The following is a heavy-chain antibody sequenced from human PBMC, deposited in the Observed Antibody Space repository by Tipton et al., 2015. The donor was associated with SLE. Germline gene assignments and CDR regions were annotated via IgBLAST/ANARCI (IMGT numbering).Heavy chain of an antibody. CDR3: ARGTSGWGTGGYFDL. V-gene: IGHV4-39*07. D-gene: IGHD3-16*01. CDR2: IYYSGST. Sequence: TLSLTCTVSGGSISSSSYYWGWIRQPPGKGLEWIGSIYYSGSTYYNPSLKSRVTISVDTSKNQFSLKLSSVTAADTAVYYCARGTSGWGTGGYFDLWGRGTLVTVSS. J-gene: IGHJ2*01. CDR1: GGSISSSSYY.